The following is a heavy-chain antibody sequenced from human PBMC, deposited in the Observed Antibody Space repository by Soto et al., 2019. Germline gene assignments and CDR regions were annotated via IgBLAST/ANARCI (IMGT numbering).Heavy chain of an antibody. V-gene: IGHV3-48*03. CDR3: ARGDTSWYASFDY. D-gene: IGHD6-13*01. J-gene: IGHJ4*01. CDR1: GFIFINFE. CDR2: VSNSGTK. Sequence: PGGSLRLSCAVSGFIFINFEMNWVRQAPGKGLEWISYVSNSGTKSYADSVKGRFTISRDNTKDSLYLQMNSLRAEDTAVYYCARGDTSWYASFDYWGHGVLVTVSS.